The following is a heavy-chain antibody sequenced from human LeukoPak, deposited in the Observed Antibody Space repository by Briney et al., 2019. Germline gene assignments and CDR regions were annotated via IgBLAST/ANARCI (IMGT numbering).Heavy chain of an antibody. CDR2: IIPIFGTA. Sequence: GASVKVSCKASGYTFTSYYMHWVRQAPGQGLEWMGGIIPIFGTANYAQKFQGRVTITADKSTSTAYMELSSLRSEDTAVYYCARGRRELLSADYYYYYYMDVWGKGTTVTVSS. CDR3: ARGRRELLSADYYYYYYMDV. V-gene: IGHV1-69*06. J-gene: IGHJ6*03. CDR1: GYTFTSYY. D-gene: IGHD1-26*01.